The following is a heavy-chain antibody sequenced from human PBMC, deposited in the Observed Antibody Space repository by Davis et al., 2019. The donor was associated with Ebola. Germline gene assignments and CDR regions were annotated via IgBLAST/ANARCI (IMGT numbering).Heavy chain of an antibody. CDR1: GYTFRDYY. Sequence: AASVKVSCKASGYTFRDYYVHWVRQAPGQGLEYMGRIQPYTGVPIYAQKFQGRVTMSTDTSTTTAYMELTSLRSDDTAVYYCATETGISGIMPTGYYGMDVWGKGTTVTVSS. D-gene: IGHD1-20*01. CDR2: IQPYTGVP. CDR3: ATETGISGIMPTGYYGMDV. J-gene: IGHJ6*04. V-gene: IGHV1-2*06.